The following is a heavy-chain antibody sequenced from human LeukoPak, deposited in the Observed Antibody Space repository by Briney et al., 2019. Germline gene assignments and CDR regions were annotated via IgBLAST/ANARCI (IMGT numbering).Heavy chain of an antibody. J-gene: IGHJ4*02. CDR1: GFTFSSYA. D-gene: IGHD2/OR15-2a*01. CDR3: ARADPFGYFDY. Sequence: GGSLTLSCAASGFTFSSYAMSWVRQAPGKGLEWVSVIYSGGSTYYADSVKGRFTISRDNSKNTLYLQMNSLRAEDTAVYYCARADPFGYFDYWGQGTLVTVSS. CDR2: IYSGGST. V-gene: IGHV3-66*01.